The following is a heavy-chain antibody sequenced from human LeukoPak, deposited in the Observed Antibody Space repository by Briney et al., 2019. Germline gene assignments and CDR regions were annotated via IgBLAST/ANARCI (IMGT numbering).Heavy chain of an antibody. Sequence: GGSLRLSCAASGFTFSSYGMHWVRQAPGKGLEWVAFIRYDGSNKYYADSVKGRFTISRDNSKNTLYLQMNSLRAEDTAVYYCARDLGGVCYFDYWGQGTLVTVSS. CDR2: IRYDGSNK. D-gene: IGHD2-8*01. CDR1: GFTFSSYG. V-gene: IGHV3-30*02. J-gene: IGHJ4*02. CDR3: ARDLGGVCYFDY.